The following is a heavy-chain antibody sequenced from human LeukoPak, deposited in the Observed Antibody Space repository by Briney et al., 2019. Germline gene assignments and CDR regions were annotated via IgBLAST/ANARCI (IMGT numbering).Heavy chain of an antibody. CDR1: GGSISGYY. CDR3: ARGLLWFGEWAFDI. D-gene: IGHD3-10*01. Sequence: SETLSLTCTVSGGSISGYYWSWVRQSPGKGLEWIAYVYSSGSTNYNPSLYSRVTISLDTSKNQFSLKLSSVTAADTAVYYCARGLLWFGEWAFDIWGQGTMVTVSS. CDR2: VYSSGST. J-gene: IGHJ3*02. V-gene: IGHV4-59*01.